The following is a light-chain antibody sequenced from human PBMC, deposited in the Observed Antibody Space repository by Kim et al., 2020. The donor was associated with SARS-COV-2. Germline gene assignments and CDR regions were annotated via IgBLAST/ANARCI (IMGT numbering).Light chain of an antibody. CDR2: KAS. CDR3: QQYNSYTWT. J-gene: IGKJ1*01. CDR1: QSIGSW. Sequence: DIQMTQSPSTLSASLGDRVTITCRASQSIGSWLAWYQHKPGKAPKVLIYKASSSESGVPSRFSGSGSGTEFTLTISSLQPDDFATYYCQQYNSYTWTFGQGTKVDIK. V-gene: IGKV1-5*03.